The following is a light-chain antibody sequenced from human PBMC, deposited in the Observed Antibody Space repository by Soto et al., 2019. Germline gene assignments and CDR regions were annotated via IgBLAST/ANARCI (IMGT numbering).Light chain of an antibody. V-gene: IGKV1-5*01. CDR3: QQYNSYSGWT. Sequence: DIQMTQSPSTLSASVGDRVTITCRASQSISSWLAWYQQKPGKAPKLLIYDASSLESGVPSRFNGNGFGTKIPFPHNSLEPGCFGNYFWQQYNSYSGWTFGQGTKVEIK. CDR1: QSISSW. J-gene: IGKJ1*01. CDR2: DAS.